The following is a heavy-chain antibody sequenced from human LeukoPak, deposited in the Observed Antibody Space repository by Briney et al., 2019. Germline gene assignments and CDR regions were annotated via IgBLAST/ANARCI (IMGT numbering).Heavy chain of an antibody. V-gene: IGHV4-61*01. D-gene: IGHD2-2*01. J-gene: IGHJ6*02. CDR2: IYYSGST. Sequence: PETLSLTCTVSGGSVSSASYYWSWIRQPPGKGLEWNGYIYYSGSTNYNPSLKSRVTISVDTSKNQFSLKLSSVTAADTAVYYCARDVGDCSSTSCSRYYYYGMDVRGQGTTVTVSS. CDR3: ARDVGDCSSTSCSRYYYYGMDV. CDR1: GGSVSSASYY.